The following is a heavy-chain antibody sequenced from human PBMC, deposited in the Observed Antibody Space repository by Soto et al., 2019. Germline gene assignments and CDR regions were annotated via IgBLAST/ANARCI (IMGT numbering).Heavy chain of an antibody. V-gene: IGHV6-1*01. J-gene: IGHJ4*02. D-gene: IGHD3-3*01. CDR2: TYYRSKWYN. CDR1: GDSVSSNSAA. CDR3: ARGALLLFGVVSYYFDY. Sequence: SQTLSLTCAISGDSVSSNSAAWNWIRQSPSRGLEWLGRTYYRSKWYNDYAVSVKSRLTINPDTSKNQFSLQLNSVTPEDTAVYYCARGALLLFGVVSYYFDYWGQGTLVTVSS.